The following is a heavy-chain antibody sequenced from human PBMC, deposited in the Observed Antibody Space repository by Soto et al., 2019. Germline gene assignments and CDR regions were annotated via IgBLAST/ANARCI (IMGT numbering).Heavy chain of an antibody. CDR3: ASGHYDILTGFKIYFDY. Sequence: GGSLRLSCAASGFTFSSYAMSWVRQAPGKGLEWVSAISGSGGSTYYADSVKGRFTISRDNSKNTLYLQMNSLRAEDTAVYYCASGHYDILTGFKIYFDYWGQGTLVTVSS. V-gene: IGHV3-23*01. CDR1: GFTFSSYA. D-gene: IGHD3-9*01. CDR2: ISGSGGST. J-gene: IGHJ4*02.